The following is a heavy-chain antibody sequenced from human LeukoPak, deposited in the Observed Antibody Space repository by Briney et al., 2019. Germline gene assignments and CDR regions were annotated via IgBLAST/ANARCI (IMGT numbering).Heavy chain of an antibody. D-gene: IGHD2-2*01. CDR3: ASRGGDIVVVPAATYYYGMDV. J-gene: IGHJ6*02. Sequence: SVKVSCKASGGTFSSYAISWVRQAPGQGLEWMGGIIPIFGTANYAQKFQGRVTITADESTSTAYMELSSLRSEDTAVYYCASRGGDIVVVPAATYYYGMDVWGQGTTVTVSS. CDR1: GGTFSSYA. CDR2: IIPIFGTA. V-gene: IGHV1-69*13.